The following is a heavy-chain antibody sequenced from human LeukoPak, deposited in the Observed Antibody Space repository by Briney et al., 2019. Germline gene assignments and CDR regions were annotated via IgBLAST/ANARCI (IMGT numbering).Heavy chain of an antibody. CDR2: INPSVGGT. V-gene: IGHV1-46*01. CDR1: GYGFTSYY. CDR3: ARYKVPPHQDSSMVPGVYYYYGMDV. D-gene: IGHD3-10*01. Sequence: GASVKVSCKAFGYGFTSYYIHWVRQAPGQGLEWMGIINPSVGGTTYARKFQGRVTMTRDTSTSTVYMELSSLRSEDTALYYCARYKVPPHQDSSMVPGVYYYYGMDVWGLGTTVTVSS. J-gene: IGHJ6*02.